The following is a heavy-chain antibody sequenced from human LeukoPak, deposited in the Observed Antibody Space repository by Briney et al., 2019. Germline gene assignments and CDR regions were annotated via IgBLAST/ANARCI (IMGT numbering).Heavy chain of an antibody. J-gene: IGHJ3*01. CDR3: ARGAGTYYGTDTFDL. CDR2: IRSEENRF. CDR1: GFRFSDFG. D-gene: IGHD1-26*01. Sequence: PGGSLRPSCGASGFRFSDFGLHWVRQAPGKGLEWVAFIRSEENRFYYLPSLRGRFTISRDNSKNTLFLQMSSMRHEDTALYYCARGAGTYYGTDTFDLWGQGTMVTVSS. V-gene: IGHV3-30*02.